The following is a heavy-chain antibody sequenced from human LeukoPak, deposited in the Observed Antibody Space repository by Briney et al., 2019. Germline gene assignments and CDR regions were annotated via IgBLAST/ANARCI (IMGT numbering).Heavy chain of an antibody. V-gene: IGHV3-30*18. CDR1: GFTFSSYG. D-gene: IGHD4-17*01. CDR2: ISYDGSNK. CDR3: AKSTTVTQRGYFDY. Sequence: GRSLRLSCAASGFTFSSYGMHWVRQAPAKGLEWVAIISYDGSNKYYSDSVKGRFTISRDNSKNTLYLQMNSLRAEDTAVYYCAKSTTVTQRGYFDYWGQGTLVTVSS. J-gene: IGHJ4*02.